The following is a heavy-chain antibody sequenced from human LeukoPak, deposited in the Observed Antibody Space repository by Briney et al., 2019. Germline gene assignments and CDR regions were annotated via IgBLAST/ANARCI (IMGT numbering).Heavy chain of an antibody. V-gene: IGHV3-30-3*01. CDR3: ARGRDFSLVRD. Sequence: PGRSLRLSCAASGFTFSSYAMHWVRQAPGKGLEWVAVISYDGSNKYYADSVKGRFTISRDNSKSTLYLQMNSLRAEDTAVYYCARGRDFSLVRDWGQGTLVTVSS. D-gene: IGHD3-3*01. CDR1: GFTFSSYA. CDR2: ISYDGSNK. J-gene: IGHJ4*02.